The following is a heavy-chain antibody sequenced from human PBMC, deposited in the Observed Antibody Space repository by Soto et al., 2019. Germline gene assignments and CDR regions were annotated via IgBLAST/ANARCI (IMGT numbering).Heavy chain of an antibody. Sequence: EVQLLESGGALVQPGGSLRLSCAASGFTFSSYAMSWVRQAPGKGLEWVSAIISGSGGGTYYADSVKGRFTISRDNSKNTLYLQMNSLRAEDTAVYYCAKAPGRMATLYYWYFDLWGRGTLVTVSS. V-gene: IGHV3-23*01. J-gene: IGHJ2*01. D-gene: IGHD5-12*01. CDR1: GFTFSSYA. CDR2: ISGSGGGT. CDR3: AKAPGRMATLYYWYFDL.